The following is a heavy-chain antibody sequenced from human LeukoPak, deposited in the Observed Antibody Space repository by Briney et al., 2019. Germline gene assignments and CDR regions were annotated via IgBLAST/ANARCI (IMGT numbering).Heavy chain of an antibody. J-gene: IGHJ4*02. Sequence: GGSLRLSCAASGFTFSSYSMNWVRQAPGKGLEWVSSISSSSSYIYYADSVKGRFTISRDNAKNSLYLQMNSLRAEDTAVHYCARSVKGYFDWLSAGGYFDYWGQGTLVTVSS. D-gene: IGHD3-9*01. CDR2: ISSSSSYI. CDR1: GFTFSSYS. CDR3: ARSVKGYFDWLSAGGYFDY. V-gene: IGHV3-21*01.